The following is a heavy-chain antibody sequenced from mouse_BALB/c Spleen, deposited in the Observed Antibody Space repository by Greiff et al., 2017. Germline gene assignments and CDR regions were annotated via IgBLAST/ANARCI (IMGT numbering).Heavy chain of an antibody. Sequence: EVKLEESGGGLVQPGGSMKLSCVASGFTFSNYWMNWVRQSPEKGLEWVAEIRLKSNNYATHYAESVKGRFTISRDDSKSSVYLQMNNLRAEDTGIYYCTRGKPDYAMDYWGQGTSVTVSS. CDR1: GFTFSNYW. CDR2: IRLKSNNYAT. D-gene: IGHD2-1*01. CDR3: TRGKPDYAMDY. J-gene: IGHJ4*01. V-gene: IGHV6-6*02.